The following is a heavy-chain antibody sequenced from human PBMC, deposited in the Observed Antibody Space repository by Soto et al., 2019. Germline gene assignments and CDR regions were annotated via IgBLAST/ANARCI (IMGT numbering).Heavy chain of an antibody. CDR1: GGSVSSRSHF. CDR3: ARYDAESGSNKLDP. J-gene: IGHJ5*02. V-gene: IGHV4-61*01. D-gene: IGHD5-12*01. CDR2: IYYTGNT. Sequence: QVQLQESGPGVVKPSDTLSVTCTVSGGSVSSRSHFWSWIRQPPGGGLQWIGYIYYTGNTNYSPFLKRRATLSVDTSRNQFSLRLTSVTAADTAIYYCARYDAESGSNKLDPWGQGTLVTVSS.